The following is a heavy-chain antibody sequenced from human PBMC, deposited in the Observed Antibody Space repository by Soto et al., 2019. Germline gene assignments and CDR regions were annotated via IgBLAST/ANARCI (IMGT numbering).Heavy chain of an antibody. Sequence: TLSLTCTVSGGSISSYYWSWIRQPAGKGLEWIGRIYTSGSTNYNPSLKSRVTMSVDTSKNQFSLKLSSVTAADTAVYYCARDWDYDILTGSLGFDPWGQGTLVTVSS. D-gene: IGHD3-9*01. CDR2: IYTSGST. V-gene: IGHV4-4*07. CDR1: GGSISSYY. CDR3: ARDWDYDILTGSLGFDP. J-gene: IGHJ5*02.